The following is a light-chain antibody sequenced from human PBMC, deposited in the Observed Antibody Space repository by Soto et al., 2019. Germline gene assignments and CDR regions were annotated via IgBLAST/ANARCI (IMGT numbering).Light chain of an antibody. CDR3: AAWDDSLTGYV. CDR1: SSNIGSNT. CDR2: SNN. J-gene: IGLJ1*01. Sequence: QSVLTQPPSASGTPGQRVTISCSGSSSNIGSNTVNWYQQLPGTAPKLLIYSNNQRPSGVPDRLSGSKSGTSASLAISGLKSEDEAEYYCAAWDDSLTGYVFGTGTQVTVL. V-gene: IGLV1-44*01.